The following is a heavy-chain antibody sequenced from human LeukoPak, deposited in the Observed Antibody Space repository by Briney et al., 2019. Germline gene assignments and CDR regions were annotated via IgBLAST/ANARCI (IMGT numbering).Heavy chain of an antibody. CDR1: GFTVTTYY. CDR3: ARGIYGPYYFDS. V-gene: IGHV3-53*01. J-gene: IGHJ4*02. D-gene: IGHD2/OR15-2a*01. Sequence: PGGSLRLSCAASGFTVTTYYMSWVRQAPGKGLEWISVIYSAGHTYYADSVKDRFAISRDNSNNTLYLQMNSLRAEDTAVYYCARGIYGPYYFDSWGQGTLVTVSS. CDR2: IYSAGHT.